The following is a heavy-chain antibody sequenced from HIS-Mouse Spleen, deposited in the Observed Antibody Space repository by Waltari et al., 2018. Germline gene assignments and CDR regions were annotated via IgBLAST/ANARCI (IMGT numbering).Heavy chain of an antibody. CDR2: ISGSGGST. V-gene: IGHV3-23*01. CDR3: AKVPGIAVAGTAY. CDR1: GFTFSSYA. D-gene: IGHD6-19*01. Sequence: EVQLLESGGGLVQPGGSLRLSCAASGFTFSSYAMSWIRPAPGKGLEWVSAISGSGGSTYYADSVKGRFTISRDNSKNTLYLQMNSLRAEDTAVYYCAKVPGIAVAGTAYWGQGTLVTVSS. J-gene: IGHJ4*02.